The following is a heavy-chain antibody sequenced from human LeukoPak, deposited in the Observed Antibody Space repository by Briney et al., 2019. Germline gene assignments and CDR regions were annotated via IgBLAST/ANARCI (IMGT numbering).Heavy chain of an antibody. Sequence: GGSLRLSCAASGFTFSSYAMSWVRQAPGKGLEWVSAISGSGGSTYYADSVKGRFTISRDNSKNTLYLQMNSLRAEDTAVYYCAKDPDLWFGELYFDYWGQGTLVTVSS. V-gene: IGHV3-23*01. CDR3: AKDPDLWFGELYFDY. CDR2: ISGSGGST. J-gene: IGHJ4*02. D-gene: IGHD3-10*01. CDR1: GFTFSSYA.